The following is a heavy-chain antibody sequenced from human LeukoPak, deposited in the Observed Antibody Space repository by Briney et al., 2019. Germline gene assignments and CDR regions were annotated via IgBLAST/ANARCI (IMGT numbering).Heavy chain of an antibody. J-gene: IGHJ6*04. CDR3: ARGGSGRGRIVVVPAAYYGMDV. CDR1: GGSFGGYY. D-gene: IGHD2-2*01. Sequence: SETLSLTCAVYGGSFGGYYWSWIRQPPGKGLEWIGEINHSGSTNYNPSLKSRVTISVDTSKNQFSLKLSSVTAADTAVYYCARGGSGRGRIVVVPAAYYGMDVWGKGTTVTVSS. CDR2: INHSGST. V-gene: IGHV4-34*01.